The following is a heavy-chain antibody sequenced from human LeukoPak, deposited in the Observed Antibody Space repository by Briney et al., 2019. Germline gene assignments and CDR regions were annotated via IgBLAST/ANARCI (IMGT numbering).Heavy chain of an antibody. CDR1: GYSISTGYY. CDR2: IYHSGNT. Sequence: SETLSLTCTVSGYSISTGYYWGWIRQPPGKGLEWIGSIYHSGNTSYNPSLESRVSISVDTSKNQFSLKLRSVTAADTAVYYCARISSSNWYNERGAFDVWGQGTMVTVSS. V-gene: IGHV4-38-2*02. D-gene: IGHD6-13*01. CDR3: ARISSSNWYNERGAFDV. J-gene: IGHJ3*01.